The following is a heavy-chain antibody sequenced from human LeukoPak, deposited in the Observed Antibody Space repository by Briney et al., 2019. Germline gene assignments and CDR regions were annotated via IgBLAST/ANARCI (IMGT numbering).Heavy chain of an antibody. D-gene: IGHD5-12*01. Sequence: ASVKVSCKASGYTFTGYYMHWVRQAPGQGLEWMGWINPNSGGTNYAQKFQGWVTMTRDTSISTAYMELSRLRSDDTAVYCCARGGPTGGYGFDYWGQGTLVTVSS. J-gene: IGHJ4*02. CDR1: GYTFTGYY. CDR2: INPNSGGT. CDR3: ARGGPTGGYGFDY. V-gene: IGHV1-2*04.